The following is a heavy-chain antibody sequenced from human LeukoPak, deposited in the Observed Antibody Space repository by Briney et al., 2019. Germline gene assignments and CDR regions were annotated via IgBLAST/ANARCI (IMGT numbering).Heavy chain of an antibody. CDR1: GYTFTTYG. Sequence: ASVKVSCKASGYTFTTYGISWVRQAPGQGLEWMGWISAYNGNTNYAQKLQGRVTMTTDTSTSTAYMELSSLRSEDTAVYYCARLGYDFWSGRNYFDYWGQGTLVTVSS. V-gene: IGHV1-18*01. D-gene: IGHD3-3*01. CDR3: ARLGYDFWSGRNYFDY. J-gene: IGHJ4*02. CDR2: ISAYNGNT.